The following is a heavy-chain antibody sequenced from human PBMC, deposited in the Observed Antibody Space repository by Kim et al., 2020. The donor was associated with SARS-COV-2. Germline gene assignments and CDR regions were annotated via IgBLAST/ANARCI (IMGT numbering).Heavy chain of an antibody. J-gene: IGHJ4*02. CDR2: IKQDGSEK. Sequence: GGSLRLSCAASGFTFSSYWMSWVRQAPGKGLEWVANIKQDGSEKYYVDSVKGRFTISRDNAKNSLYLQMNSLRAEDTAVYYCARGLGYCSGGSCYSSYYFDYWGQGTLVTVSS. CDR3: ARGLGYCSGGSCYSSYYFDY. D-gene: IGHD2-15*01. V-gene: IGHV3-7*03. CDR1: GFTFSSYW.